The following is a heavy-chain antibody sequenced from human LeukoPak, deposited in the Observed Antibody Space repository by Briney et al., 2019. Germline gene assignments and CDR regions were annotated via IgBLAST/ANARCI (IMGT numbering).Heavy chain of an antibody. D-gene: IGHD3-22*01. J-gene: IGHJ4*02. CDR1: GYTFTGYY. CDR2: INPNSGGT. Sequence: ASVKVSCKPSGYTFTGYYMHWVRQAPGQGLEWMGRINPNSGGTNYAQKFQGRVTMTRDTSISTAYMELSRLRSDDTAVYYCARDSIVVGSIDYWGQGTLVTVSS. V-gene: IGHV1-2*06. CDR3: ARDSIVVGSIDY.